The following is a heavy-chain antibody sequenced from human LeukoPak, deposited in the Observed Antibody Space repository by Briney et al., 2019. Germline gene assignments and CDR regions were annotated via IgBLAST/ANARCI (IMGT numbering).Heavy chain of an antibody. CDR2: IYPDDSDT. V-gene: IGHV5-51*01. Sequence: GESLKISCKTSGYSFTTYWIGWVRQMHGPGLEWVGAIYPDDSDTRYSPSFQGQVVISADRSIRTAYLQWNTLKTSDTAMYYCVRQRGASGTINHFDPWGQGTLVTVSS. CDR1: GYSFTTYW. J-gene: IGHJ5*02. D-gene: IGHD3-10*01. CDR3: VRQRGASGTINHFDP.